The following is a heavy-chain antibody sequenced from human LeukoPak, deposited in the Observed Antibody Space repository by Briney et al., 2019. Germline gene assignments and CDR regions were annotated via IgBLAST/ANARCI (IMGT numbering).Heavy chain of an antibody. J-gene: IGHJ4*02. CDR3: ASTPLFYCSGGSFPRRFDY. CDR1: GGTFSSYA. CDR2: IIPIFGTA. V-gene: IGHV1-69*13. Sequence: SVKVSCKASGGTFSSYAISWVRQAPGQGLEWMGGIIPIFGTANYAQKFQGRVTITADESTSTAYMELSSLRPEDTAVYYCASTPLFYCSGGSFPRRFDYWGQGTLVTVSS. D-gene: IGHD2-15*01.